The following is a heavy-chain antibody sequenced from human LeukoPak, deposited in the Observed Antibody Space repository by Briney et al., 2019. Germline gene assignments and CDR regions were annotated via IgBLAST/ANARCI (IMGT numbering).Heavy chain of an antibody. CDR1: GGSISSGDFY. CDR3: ARALGDLYAFDI. Sequence: SETLSLTCTVSGGSISSGDFYWGWIRQPPRKGLEWLGSIHYTGRPYYNPSLESRVNISVDTSKSQFSLELNSLTAADTAVYYCARALGDLYAFDIWGHGAMVTVSS. CDR2: IHYTGRP. D-gene: IGHD2-21*01. V-gene: IGHV4-39*07. J-gene: IGHJ3*02.